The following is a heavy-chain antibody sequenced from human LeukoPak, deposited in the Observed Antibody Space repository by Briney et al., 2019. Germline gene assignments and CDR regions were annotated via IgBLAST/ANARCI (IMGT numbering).Heavy chain of an antibody. D-gene: IGHD2-8*02. J-gene: IGHJ4*02. CDR1: GFTFGNFW. CDR2: MKGDGSHI. CDR3: ARLFGGVTTYDY. Sequence: GGSLRLSCAASGFTFGNFWMSWVRQAPGRGLQWVASMKGDGSHIYYVGSVQGRFTISRDNARNSLYLQMSSLRAEDTAVYYCARLFGGVTTYDYWGQGALVTVSS. V-gene: IGHV3-7*01.